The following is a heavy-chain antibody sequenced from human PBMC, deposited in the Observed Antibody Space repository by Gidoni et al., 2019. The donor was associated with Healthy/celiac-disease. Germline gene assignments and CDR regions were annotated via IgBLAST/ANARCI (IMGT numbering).Heavy chain of an antibody. CDR3: AKDMPRDYVWGSYPAASLASYFDY. V-gene: IGHV3-23*01. CDR1: GFPFSSYA. CDR2: ISGSGGST. J-gene: IGHJ4*02. Sequence: EVQLLESGGGLVQPGGSLRLSCAASGFPFSSYAMSWVRQAPGKGLEWVSAISGSGGSTYYADSVKGRFTISRDNSKNTLYLQMNSLRAEDTAVYYCAKDMPRDYVWGSYPAASLASYFDYWGQGTLVTVSS. D-gene: IGHD3-16*02.